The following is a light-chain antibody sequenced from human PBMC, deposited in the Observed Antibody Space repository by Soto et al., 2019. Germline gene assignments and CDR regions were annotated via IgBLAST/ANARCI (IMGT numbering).Light chain of an antibody. CDR3: QEYTNVPT. V-gene: IGKV1-27*01. Sequence: DIQMTQSPSSLSASVGDRVTITCRASQGISNYLAWYQQIPGKVPKLLISAASTLQSGVPSRFSGSGCGTDFTLTISSLQPEDVATYYCQEYTNVPTFGGGTKVEIK. CDR1: QGISNY. J-gene: IGKJ4*01. CDR2: AAS.